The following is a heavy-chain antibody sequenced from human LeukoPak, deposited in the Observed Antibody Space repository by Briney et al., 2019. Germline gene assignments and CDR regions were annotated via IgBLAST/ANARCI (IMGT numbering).Heavy chain of an antibody. CDR2: IRSKANSYAT. J-gene: IGHJ4*02. D-gene: IGHD3-16*01. CDR1: GFTFSGSA. CDR3: AKFEFGF. V-gene: IGHV3-73*01. Sequence: GGSLRLSCAASGFTFSGSAMHWVRQASGKGLEWVGRIRSKANSYATAYAASVKGRFTISRDDSKNTAYLQMNSLRDEDTAVYYCAKFEFGFWGQGTLVTVSS.